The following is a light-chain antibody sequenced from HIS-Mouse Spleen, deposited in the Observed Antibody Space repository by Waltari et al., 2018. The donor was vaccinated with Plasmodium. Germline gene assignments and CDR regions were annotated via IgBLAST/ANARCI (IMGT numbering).Light chain of an antibody. V-gene: IGKV1D-8*02. Sequence: AIWMTQSPSLLSASTGDRVTISCRMSQGISIYLAWYQQKPGKAPELLIYAASTLQSGVPSRFGGSGSGTDFTLTISCLQSEDFATYYCQQYYSFPWTFGQGTKVEIK. CDR1: QGISIY. CDR3: QQYYSFPWT. J-gene: IGKJ1*01. CDR2: AAS.